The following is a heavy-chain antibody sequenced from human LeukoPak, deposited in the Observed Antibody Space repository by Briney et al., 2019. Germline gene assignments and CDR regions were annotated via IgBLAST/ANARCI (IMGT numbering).Heavy chain of an antibody. J-gene: IGHJ1*01. Sequence: PGGSLRLSCAASGFTFSSYGMHWVRQAPGKGLEWVAVAYGNGDRTYYADSVKGRFTISKDTSKNTLYLQMSSLGVEDTAVYYCATGGGYYYSHWGQGTLVTVSS. V-gene: IGHV3-33*01. CDR3: ATGGGYYYSH. D-gene: IGHD3-22*01. CDR2: AYGNGDRT. CDR1: GFTFSSYG.